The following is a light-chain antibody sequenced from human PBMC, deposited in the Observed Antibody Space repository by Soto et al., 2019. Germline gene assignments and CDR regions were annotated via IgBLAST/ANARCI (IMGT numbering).Light chain of an antibody. J-gene: IGKJ1*01. V-gene: IGKV3-15*01. CDR3: QQYNNWPPDRT. Sequence: EIVMTQSPATLSVSPGERATLSCRASQSVGSNLAWYQQKPGQAPRLLIYGASTRATGIPARFSGSGSGTESTLTISSLQSGDFAIYFCQQYNNWPPDRTFGQGTKVEIK. CDR1: QSVGSN. CDR2: GAS.